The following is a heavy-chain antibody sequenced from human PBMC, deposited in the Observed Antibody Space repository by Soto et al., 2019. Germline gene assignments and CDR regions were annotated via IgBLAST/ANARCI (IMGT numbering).Heavy chain of an antibody. V-gene: IGHV1-69*02. J-gene: IGHJ3*02. CDR1: GGTFSSYT. CDR2: IIPILGIA. CDR3: XXXXXPDAFDI. Sequence: QVQLVQSGAEVKKPGSSVKVSCKASGGTFSSYTISWVRQAPGQGLEWMGRIIPILGIANYAQKFQGRVTXTXXKSTSTAYMELSSLRSEDTXVYXXXXXXXPDAFDIWGQGTMVTVSS.